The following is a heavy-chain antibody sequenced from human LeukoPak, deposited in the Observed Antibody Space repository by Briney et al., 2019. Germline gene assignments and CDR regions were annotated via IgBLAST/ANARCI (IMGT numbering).Heavy chain of an antibody. J-gene: IGHJ4*02. CDR2: VSSSGST. V-gene: IGHV4-4*07. Sequence: SETLSLTCTVSGGSISTYYWSWIRQPAGKGLEWIGRVSSSGSTKYNPSLKSRVTMSVDTSKNQFSLTLTSVTAADSAVYYCAKTGRSEPDYWGQGTLVTVSS. CDR1: GGSISTYY. D-gene: IGHD1-1*01. CDR3: AKTGRSEPDY.